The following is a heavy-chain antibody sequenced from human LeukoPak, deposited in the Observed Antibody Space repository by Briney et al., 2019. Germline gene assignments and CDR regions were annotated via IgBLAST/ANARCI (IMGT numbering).Heavy chain of an antibody. CDR1: GFTFSSYA. CDR3: EKDVSRYSGYDSTFDY. J-gene: IGHJ4*02. D-gene: IGHD5-12*01. CDR2: ISSNGGST. Sequence: GGSLRLSCSASGFTFSSYAMHWVRQAPGKGLEYVSAISSNGGSTYYADSVKGRFTISRDNSKNTLYLQMSSLRAEDTAVYYCEKDVSRYSGYDSTFDYWGQGTLVTVSS. V-gene: IGHV3-64D*06.